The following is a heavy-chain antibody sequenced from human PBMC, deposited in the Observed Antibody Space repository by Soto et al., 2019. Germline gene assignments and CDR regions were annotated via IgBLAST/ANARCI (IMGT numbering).Heavy chain of an antibody. Sequence: GGSLRLSCAASGFTFDDYAMHWVRQAPGKGLEWVSGISWNSGSIGYADSVKGRFTISRDNAKNSLYLQMNSLRAEDTALYYCAKDMEYSSSYDRGWFDPWGQGTLVTVS. CDR2: ISWNSGSI. CDR1: GFTFDDYA. D-gene: IGHD6-6*01. J-gene: IGHJ5*02. V-gene: IGHV3-9*01. CDR3: AKDMEYSSSYDRGWFDP.